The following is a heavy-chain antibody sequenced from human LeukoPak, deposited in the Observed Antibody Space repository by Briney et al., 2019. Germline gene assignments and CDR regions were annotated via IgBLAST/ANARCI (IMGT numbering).Heavy chain of an antibody. Sequence: SVKVSCKASGYTFTGYHMHWVRQAPGQGLEWMGRIIPILDIANYAQNFQGRVTITADKATSTAYMEVSSLRSEDTAVYYCASREYDSTNYYLYYFDFWGQGTLVTVSS. V-gene: IGHV1-69*02. D-gene: IGHD3-22*01. CDR3: ASREYDSTNYYLYYFDF. J-gene: IGHJ4*02. CDR1: GYTFTGYH. CDR2: IIPILDIA.